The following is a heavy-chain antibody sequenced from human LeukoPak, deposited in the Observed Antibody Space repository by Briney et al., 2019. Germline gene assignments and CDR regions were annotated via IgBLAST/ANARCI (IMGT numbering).Heavy chain of an antibody. J-gene: IGHJ4*02. V-gene: IGHV4-4*09. CDR3: ARDPSYSSGWYDY. Sequence: SETLSLTCTVSGGSISSYYWSWIRQPPGKGLEWIGYIYTSGSTNYNPSLKSRVTISVDTSKNQFSLKLSSVTAADTAVYYCARDPSYSSGWYDYWGQGALVTVSS. CDR1: GGSISSYY. D-gene: IGHD6-19*01. CDR2: IYTSGST.